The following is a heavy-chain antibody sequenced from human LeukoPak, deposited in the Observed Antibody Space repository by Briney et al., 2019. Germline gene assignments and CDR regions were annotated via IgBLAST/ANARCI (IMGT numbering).Heavy chain of an antibody. CDR3: ARDHSEPGVFLDH. V-gene: IGHV3-21*04. D-gene: IGHD1-14*01. CDR1: GFPFSSYT. Sequence: GGSLRLSCAASGFPFSSYTMNWVRQAPGKGLEWVSSISSSGSTTHYADSVKGRFTISRDNAKNSLYLQMNSLRAEDAAVYYCARDHSEPGVFLDHWGQGTLVTVSS. CDR2: ISSSGSTT. J-gene: IGHJ4*02.